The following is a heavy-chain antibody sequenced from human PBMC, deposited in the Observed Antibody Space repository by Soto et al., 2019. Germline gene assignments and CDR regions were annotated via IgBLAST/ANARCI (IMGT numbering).Heavy chain of an antibody. J-gene: IGHJ4*02. CDR2: IIGRGGTT. D-gene: IGHD4-4*01. Sequence: EVQLLESGGGLVQPGGSLRLSCAASGFTFSTYAMSWVRQAPGTGLEWVSAIIGRGGTTYYADSVKGRFTISRDNSRNTLYLQMNSLRAEDTAVYYCAKDLKVTTGFAPFNYWGQGTLVTVSS. CDR1: GFTFSTYA. CDR3: AKDLKVTTGFAPFNY. V-gene: IGHV3-23*01.